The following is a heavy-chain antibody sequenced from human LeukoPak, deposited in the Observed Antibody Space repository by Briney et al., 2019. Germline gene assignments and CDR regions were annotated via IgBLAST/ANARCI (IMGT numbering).Heavy chain of an antibody. CDR2: IFNSGST. CDR1: GDSINTYY. Sequence: SETLSLTCTFSGDSINTYYFSWIRQPPGKGLEWLGGIFNSGSTDIRPSLNSRVTMSLDTSKYQFDLRLSYVTAADTAVYFCARAETLAAIYFDFWGQGRLVTVSS. CDR3: ARAETLAAIYFDF. V-gene: IGHV4-59*01. D-gene: IGHD6-25*01. J-gene: IGHJ4*02.